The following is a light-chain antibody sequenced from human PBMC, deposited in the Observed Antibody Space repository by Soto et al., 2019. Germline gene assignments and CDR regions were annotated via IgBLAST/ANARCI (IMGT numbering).Light chain of an antibody. CDR2: GAS. CDR1: QSFSSSY. Sequence: EMVWTQSPGTLSLSPGERATLSCSASQSFSSSYLAWYQQQQGQAPRILIYGASSRATGIPDRFSGSGSGTDFTLTISRLEPEDFAVYYCQQYGSSPFTFGPGTKVDIK. J-gene: IGKJ3*01. CDR3: QQYGSSPFT. V-gene: IGKV3-20*01.